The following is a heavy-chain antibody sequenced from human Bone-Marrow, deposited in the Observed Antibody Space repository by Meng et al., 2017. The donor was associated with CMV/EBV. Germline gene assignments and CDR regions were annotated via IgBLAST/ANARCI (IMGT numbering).Heavy chain of an antibody. V-gene: IGHV3-21*01. D-gene: IGHD6-6*01. J-gene: IGHJ6*02. CDR3: AKDALEYSSSAVNKDV. CDR2: ISSSSSYI. CDR1: GFTFSSYS. Sequence: GESLKISCVASGFTFSSYSMNWVRQAPGKGLEWVSSISSSSSYIYYADSVKGRFTISRDNSKNTLYLQMNSLRAEDTAVYYCAKDALEYSSSAVNKDVWGQGTTITASS.